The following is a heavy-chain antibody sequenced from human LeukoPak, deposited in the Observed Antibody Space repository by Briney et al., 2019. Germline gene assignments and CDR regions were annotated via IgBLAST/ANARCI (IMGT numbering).Heavy chain of an antibody. J-gene: IGHJ4*02. CDR3: AKGGEKDIVVVVAVRGYFDY. Sequence: PGGSLRLSCAASGFTVSSNYMSWVRQAPGTGLELVSVIYSGGSTNYADSVRGRFTISRDNSKTTLYLQMNSLRAEDTAVYYCAKGGEKDIVVVVAVRGYFDYWGQGTLVTVSS. CDR2: IYSGGST. V-gene: IGHV3-53*05. D-gene: IGHD2-15*01. CDR1: GFTVSSNY.